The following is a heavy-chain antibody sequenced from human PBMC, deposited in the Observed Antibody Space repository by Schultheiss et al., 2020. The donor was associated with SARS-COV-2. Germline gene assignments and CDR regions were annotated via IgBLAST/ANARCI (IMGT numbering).Heavy chain of an antibody. CDR3: ARWGAGAKLDY. CDR2: IWHDGGNK. V-gene: IGHV3-33*01. J-gene: IGHJ4*02. Sequence: GGSLRLSCVTSGFTFSSYGMHWVRQAPGKGLEWVAVIWHDGGNKYYADSVKGRFTISRDNSNNMLYLQMNSLRAEDTAVYYCARWGAGAKLDYWGQGSPVTVSS. CDR1: GFTFSSYG. D-gene: IGHD1-26*01.